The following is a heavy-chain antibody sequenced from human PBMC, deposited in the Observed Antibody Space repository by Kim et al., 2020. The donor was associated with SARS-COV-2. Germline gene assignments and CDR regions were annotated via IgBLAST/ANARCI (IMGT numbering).Heavy chain of an antibody. CDR3: ARDPAEQANIVVVPAASAWFDP. CDR2: IIPIFGTA. J-gene: IGHJ5*02. CDR1: GGTFSSYA. Sequence: SVKVSCKASGGTFSSYAISWVRQAPGQGLEWMGGIIPIFGTANYAQKFQGRVTITADESTSTAYMELSSLRSEDTAVYYCARDPAEQANIVVVPAASAWFDPWGQGTLVTVSA. D-gene: IGHD2-2*01. V-gene: IGHV1-69*13.